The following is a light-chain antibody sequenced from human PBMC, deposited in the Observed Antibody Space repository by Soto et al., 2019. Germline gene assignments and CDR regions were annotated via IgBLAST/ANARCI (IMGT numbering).Light chain of an antibody. CDR1: QSVSNNY. J-gene: IGKJ5*01. CDR2: GAS. CDR3: QQYGSSPT. Sequence: EIVLTQSPGTLSLSPGERATLSCRASQSVSNNYLAWYQQKPGQAPRRLIYGASTRATGIPDRFCGSGSGTDFTLTISRREPEDFAVYYCQQYGSSPTFGEGTRLEIK. V-gene: IGKV3-20*01.